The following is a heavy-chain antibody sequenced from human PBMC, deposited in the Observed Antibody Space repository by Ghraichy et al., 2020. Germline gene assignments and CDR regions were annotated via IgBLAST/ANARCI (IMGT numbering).Heavy chain of an antibody. CDR2: INPSGGST. V-gene: IGHV1-46*01. D-gene: IGHD4-17*01. J-gene: IGHJ5*02. CDR3: ARDRGLRLRSPPDKKGWFDP. CDR1: GYTFTSYY. Sequence: ASVKVSCKASGYTFTSYYMHWVRQAPGQGLEWMGIINPSGGSTSYAQKFQGRVTMTRDTSTSTVYMELSSLRSEDTAVYYCARDRGLRLRSPPDKKGWFDPWGQGTLVTVSS.